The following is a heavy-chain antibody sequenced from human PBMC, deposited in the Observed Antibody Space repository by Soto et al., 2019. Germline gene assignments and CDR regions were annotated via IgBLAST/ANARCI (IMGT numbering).Heavy chain of an antibody. CDR1: GFTFSSYA. Sequence: LRLSCAASGFTFSSYARSWVRQAPGKGLEWVSAISGSGGSTYYADSVKGRFTISRDNSKNTLYLQMNSLRAEDTAGYYCAKSNRIAAPAPVLASWGQGTLVTVSS. D-gene: IGHD6-6*01. V-gene: IGHV3-23*01. J-gene: IGHJ5*01. CDR2: ISGSGGST. CDR3: AKSNRIAAPAPVLAS.